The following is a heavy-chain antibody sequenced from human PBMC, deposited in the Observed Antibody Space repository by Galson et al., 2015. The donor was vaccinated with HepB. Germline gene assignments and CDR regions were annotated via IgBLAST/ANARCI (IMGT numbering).Heavy chain of an antibody. Sequence: VKVSCKVSGYTFTDYYIHWVQQAPGKGLEWMGLVDPEDGVTIYAEKFQGRVTISADTSTDTAYMELSSLRSQDTAVYYCITDYPDPVATIGHWGQGTLVTVSS. CDR2: VDPEDGVT. CDR3: ITDYPDPVATIGH. V-gene: IGHV1-69-2*01. D-gene: IGHD5-12*01. J-gene: IGHJ4*02. CDR1: GYTFTDYY.